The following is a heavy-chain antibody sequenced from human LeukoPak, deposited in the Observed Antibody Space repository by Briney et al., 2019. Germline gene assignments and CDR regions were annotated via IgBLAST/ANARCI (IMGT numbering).Heavy chain of an antibody. CDR3: ARKANGDYLQSAFDI. D-gene: IGHD4-17*01. J-gene: IGHJ3*02. CDR2: IYYSGDS. Sequence: PSETLSLTCSVSGGSTSGFYWSWIRQPPGKGLEWIGYIYYSGDSNSNPSLKSRVTMSLDTSKNQFSLRLSSVTAADTAVYYCARKANGDYLQSAFDIWGQGTMVTVSS. CDR1: GGSTSGFY. V-gene: IGHV4-59*08.